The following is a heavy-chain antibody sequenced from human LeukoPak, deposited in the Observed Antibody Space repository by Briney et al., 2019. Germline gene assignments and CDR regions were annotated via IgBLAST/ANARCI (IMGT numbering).Heavy chain of an antibody. CDR3: AKSLPYSSSSRGFDY. D-gene: IGHD6-13*01. V-gene: IGHV3-23*01. Sequence: PGGSLRLSCAASGFTFSSYAMGWVRQAPGKGLEWVSAISGSGDNTYYADSVKGRFTISRDNSKNALFLQMNGLRAEDTALYYCAKSLPYSSSSRGFDYWGQGTLVTVSS. J-gene: IGHJ4*02. CDR1: GFTFSSYA. CDR2: ISGSGDNT.